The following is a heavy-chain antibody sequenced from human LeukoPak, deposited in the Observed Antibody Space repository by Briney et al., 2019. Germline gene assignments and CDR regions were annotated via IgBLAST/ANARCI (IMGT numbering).Heavy chain of an antibody. Sequence: PGGSLRLFCAASGFTFSNYAMNWVRQAPGKGLEWVSGISGNGGSTYYADSVKGRFTISRDNSKNTLYVQMNSLRAEDTAIYYCALVTTDRPFDYWGQGTLVTVSS. CDR3: ALVTTDRPFDY. J-gene: IGHJ4*02. CDR1: GFTFSNYA. V-gene: IGHV3-23*01. D-gene: IGHD4-17*01. CDR2: ISGNGGST.